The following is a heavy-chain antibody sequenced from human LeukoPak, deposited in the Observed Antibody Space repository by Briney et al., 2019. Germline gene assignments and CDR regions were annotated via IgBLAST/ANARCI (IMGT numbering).Heavy chain of an antibody. CDR1: GFTFSSYE. Sequence: GGSLRLSCAASGFTFSSYEMNWVRQAPGKGLEWVSYISSSGSTIYYADSVKGRFTISRDNAKNSLYLQMNSLRAEDTAVYYCARGALVDIVATYMDVWGKGTTVTVSS. D-gene: IGHD5-12*01. V-gene: IGHV3-48*03. CDR3: ARGALVDIVATYMDV. J-gene: IGHJ6*03. CDR2: ISSSGSTI.